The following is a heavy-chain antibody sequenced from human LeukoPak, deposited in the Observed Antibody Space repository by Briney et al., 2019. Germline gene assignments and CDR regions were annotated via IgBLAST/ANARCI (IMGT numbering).Heavy chain of an antibody. CDR1: GYTFTDYY. V-gene: IGHV1-2*02. Sequence: ASVKVSCKASGYTFTDYYMHWVRQAPGQGLEWMGWIDPNTGGTNYAQKFQDRVTMTGDTSISTAYMELNRLRSDDTAVYYCARVVAGVGVAFDYWGQGTLVTVSS. J-gene: IGHJ4*02. CDR3: ARVVAGVGVAFDY. CDR2: IDPNTGGT. D-gene: IGHD6-13*01.